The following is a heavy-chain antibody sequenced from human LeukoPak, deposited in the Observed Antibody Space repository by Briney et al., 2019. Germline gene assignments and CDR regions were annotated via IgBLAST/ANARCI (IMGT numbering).Heavy chain of an antibody. V-gene: IGHV3-33*01. CDR1: GFTFSNYG. D-gene: IGHD3-10*01. Sequence: GGALRLPCAASGFTFSNYGLHWVLQPPGPGLEAVASIWYSGRMQYYADSVQGRFSISRDNSNNTLYLQMSSLRADETAVYYCARDRAAYYGSGSYFLYNNMDVWGRGTTVSVSS. CDR3: ARDRAAYYGSGSYFLYNNMDV. J-gene: IGHJ6*02. CDR2: IWYSGRMQ.